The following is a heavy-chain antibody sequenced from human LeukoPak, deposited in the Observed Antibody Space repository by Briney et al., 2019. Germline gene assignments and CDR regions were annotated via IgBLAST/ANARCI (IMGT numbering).Heavy chain of an antibody. CDR2: IWYDGSNK. CDR3: ARDARGACDY. J-gene: IGHJ4*02. V-gene: IGHV3-33*01. CDR1: GFTFSSYG. Sequence: PGGSLRLSCAASGFTFSSYGMHWVRQAPGKGLEWVAVIWYDGSNKYYADSVKGRFTISRDNSKNTLYLQMNSLRAADTAAYYCARDARGACDYWGQGTLVTVSS.